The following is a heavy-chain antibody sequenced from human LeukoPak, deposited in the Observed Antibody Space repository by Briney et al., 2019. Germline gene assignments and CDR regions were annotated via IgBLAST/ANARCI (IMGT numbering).Heavy chain of an antibody. J-gene: IGHJ3*02. D-gene: IGHD1-26*01. V-gene: IGHV3-30*03. Sequence: GGSLRLSCAASGFTFSSYGMHWVRQAPGKGLEWVAVISYDGSNKYYADSVKGRFTISRDNSKNTLYLQMNSLRAEDTAVYYCAGSYKTDAFDIWGQGTMVTVSS. CDR1: GFTFSSYG. CDR2: ISYDGSNK. CDR3: AGSYKTDAFDI.